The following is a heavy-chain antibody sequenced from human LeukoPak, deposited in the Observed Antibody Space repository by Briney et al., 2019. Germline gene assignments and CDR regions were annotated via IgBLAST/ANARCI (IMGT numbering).Heavy chain of an antibody. CDR2: IYPGDSDT. D-gene: IGHD2-2*01. Sequence: GESLKISCNGSGYSFTSYWIGWVRQMSGKGLEWMGIIYPGDSDTRYSPSFQGQVTISADKSISTAYLQWSSLKASDTAMYYCARLTGYCSSSSCRKAAFDIWGQGTMVTVSS. CDR1: GYSFTSYW. J-gene: IGHJ3*02. CDR3: ARLTGYCSSSSCRKAAFDI. V-gene: IGHV5-51*01.